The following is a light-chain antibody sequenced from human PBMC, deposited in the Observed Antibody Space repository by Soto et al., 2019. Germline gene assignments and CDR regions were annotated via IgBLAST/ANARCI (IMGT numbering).Light chain of an antibody. J-gene: IGLJ2*01. V-gene: IGLV2-14*01. Sequence: QSVLTQPASVSGSPGQSITISCTGTSSDVGGSNYVSWYQQHPGKAPKLMIYDVSNRPSGVSYRFSGSKSGNTASLTISGLQAEDEADYYCNSYTSSSTVVFGGGTKLTVL. CDR1: SSDVGGSNY. CDR3: NSYTSSSTVV. CDR2: DVS.